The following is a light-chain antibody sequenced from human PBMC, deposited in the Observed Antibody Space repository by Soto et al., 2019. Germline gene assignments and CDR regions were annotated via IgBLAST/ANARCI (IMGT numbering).Light chain of an antibody. V-gene: IGKV1-5*03. CDR1: QSIKNW. CDR3: QHYNSYPWT. J-gene: IGKJ1*01. CDR2: KAS. Sequence: DIQMTQSPSTLSASVGDRVTITCRASQSIKNWLAWYQQKPGEAPKLLIYKASTLEAWVPSRFSGSGSGTEITLTISSLQPDDFATYFCQHYNSYPWTFGQGTKVDIK.